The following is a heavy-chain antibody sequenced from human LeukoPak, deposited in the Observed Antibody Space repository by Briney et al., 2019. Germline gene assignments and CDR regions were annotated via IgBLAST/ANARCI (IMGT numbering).Heavy chain of an antibody. CDR3: ARHLDYGDYGGNWYFDL. J-gene: IGHJ2*01. V-gene: IGHV5-51*01. CDR2: IYPGDSDT. D-gene: IGHD4-17*01. Sequence: GESLKISCKGSGYSFTSYWIGWVRQMPGKGLKWMGIIYPGDSDTRYSPSFQGQVTISADKSISTAYLQWSSLKASDTAMYYCARHLDYGDYGGNWYFDLWGRGTLVTVSS. CDR1: GYSFTSYW.